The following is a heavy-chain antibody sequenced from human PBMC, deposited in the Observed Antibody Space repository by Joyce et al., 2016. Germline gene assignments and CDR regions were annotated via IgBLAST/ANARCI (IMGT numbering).Heavy chain of an antibody. CDR1: GGSISDGGYY. V-gene: IGHV4-31*11. J-gene: IGHJ4*02. CDR2: INYSGNT. D-gene: IGHD4-23*01. Sequence: QVQLQESGPGLVQPSQTMSLTCGVSGGSISDGGYYWSWLSQHPGQGLEWIGYINYSGNTYYNPSLKSRLTISIDMSKNQVSLRLTSVTAADTAVYYCARVPLNSAFDYWGQGILVTVSS. CDR3: ARVPLNSAFDY.